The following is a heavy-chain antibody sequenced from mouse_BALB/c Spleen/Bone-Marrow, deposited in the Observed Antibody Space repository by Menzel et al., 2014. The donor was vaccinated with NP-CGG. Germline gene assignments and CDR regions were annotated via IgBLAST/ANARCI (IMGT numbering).Heavy chain of an antibody. D-gene: IGHD1-1*01. V-gene: IGHV4-1*02. Sequence: EVKLMESGGGLVQPGGSLKLSCAASGFDFXRYWMSWVRQAPGKGLEWIGEINPDSSTINYTPFLKDKFIISRDNAKNTLYLQMSKVRSEDTALYYCARQGYYGRSDYWGQGTTLTVSS. CDR3: ARQGYYGRSDY. J-gene: IGHJ2*01. CDR1: GFDFXRYW. CDR2: INPDSSTI.